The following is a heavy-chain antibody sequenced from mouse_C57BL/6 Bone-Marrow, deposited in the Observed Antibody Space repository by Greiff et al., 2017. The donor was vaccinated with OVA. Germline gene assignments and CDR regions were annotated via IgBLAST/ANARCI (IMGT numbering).Heavy chain of an antibody. D-gene: IGHD2-3*01. CDR2: LNPGSGGT. Sequence: VQLVESGAELVRPGTSVKVSCKASGYAFTNYLIEWVKQRPGQGLEWIGVLNPGSGGTNYNEKFKGKATLTADKSSSTAYMQLSSLTSEDSAVYFCARSGYYEAMDYWGQGTSVTVSS. CDR1: GYAFTNYL. V-gene: IGHV1-54*01. J-gene: IGHJ4*01. CDR3: ARSGYYEAMDY.